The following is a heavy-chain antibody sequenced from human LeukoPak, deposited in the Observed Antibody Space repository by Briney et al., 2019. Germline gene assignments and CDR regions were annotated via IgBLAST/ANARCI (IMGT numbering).Heavy chain of an antibody. V-gene: IGHV4-4*07. J-gene: IGHJ3*02. CDR1: GGSISSYY. Sequence: SETLSLTCTVSGGSISSYYWSWTRQPAGKGLEWIGRIYTSGSTNYNPSLKSRVTMSVDTSKNQFSLKLSSVTAADTAVYYCARDPVVVTPHAFDIWGQGTMVTVSS. CDR2: IYTSGST. D-gene: IGHD4-23*01. CDR3: ARDPVVVTPHAFDI.